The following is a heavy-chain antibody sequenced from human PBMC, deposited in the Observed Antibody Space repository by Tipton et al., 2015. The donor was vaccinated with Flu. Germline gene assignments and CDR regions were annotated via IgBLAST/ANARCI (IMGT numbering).Heavy chain of an antibody. CDR2: IYTSGRT. CDR1: GGSIISGSHY. CDR3: ARAGGSNSWYVY. Sequence: TLSLTCTVSGGSIISGSHYWSWIRQPAGKGLEWIGRIYTSGRTDYNPSLKSRITISVDTSNNLFSLNLRSVSAADTAVYYCARAGGSNSWYVYWGQGTLVTVSS. V-gene: IGHV4-61*02. D-gene: IGHD6-13*01. J-gene: IGHJ4*02.